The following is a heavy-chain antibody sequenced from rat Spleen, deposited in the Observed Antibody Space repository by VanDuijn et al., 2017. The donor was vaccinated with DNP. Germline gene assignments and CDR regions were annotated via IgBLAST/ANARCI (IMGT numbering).Heavy chain of an antibody. CDR3: TSATRVQTFDY. J-gene: IGHJ2*01. V-gene: IGHV2S1*01. D-gene: IGHD1-4*01. CDR2: IQSGGST. Sequence: QVQLKESGPGLVQPSETLSLTCTVSGFSLTSYHVSWVRQSPGKGLEWMGRIQSGGSTDYNSALKSRLSISRDTSKSQVFLKMNSLQTEDTAIYFCTSATRVQTFDYWGQGVMVTVSS. CDR1: GFSLTSYH.